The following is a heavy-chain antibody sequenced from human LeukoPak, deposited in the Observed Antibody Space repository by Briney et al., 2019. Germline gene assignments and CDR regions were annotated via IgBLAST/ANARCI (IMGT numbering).Heavy chain of an antibody. V-gene: IGHV1-46*01. CDR3: AREDYGDYVDAFDI. J-gene: IGHJ3*02. CDR1: GYTFTSYY. CDR2: ISPSGGST. Sequence: VASVKVSCKASGYTFTSYYMHWVRQAPGPGLEWMGIISPSGGSTSYAQKFQGRVTMTRDTSTSTVYMELSSLRSENTAVYYCAREDYGDYVDAFDIWGQGTMVTVSS. D-gene: IGHD4-17*01.